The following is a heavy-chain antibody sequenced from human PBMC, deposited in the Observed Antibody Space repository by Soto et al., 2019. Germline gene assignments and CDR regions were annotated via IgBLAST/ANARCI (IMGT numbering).Heavy chain of an antibody. D-gene: IGHD3-22*01. CDR1: GGSVSSGNYY. CDR3: ARSMFYSDDTNYSPFEY. J-gene: IGHJ4*02. V-gene: IGHV4-61*01. Sequence: QVQLQESGPGLVKPSETLSLTCTVSGGSVSSGNYYWSWIRQPPGKGLEWIGYFYYTGSINYNPSLKSRVTIFIDASKNQFSLRLSSVTAADTAMYYCARSMFYSDDTNYSPFEYWGQGTLVTASS. CDR2: FYYTGSI.